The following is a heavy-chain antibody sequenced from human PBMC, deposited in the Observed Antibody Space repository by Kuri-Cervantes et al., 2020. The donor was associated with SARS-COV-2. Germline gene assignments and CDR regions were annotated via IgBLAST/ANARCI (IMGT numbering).Heavy chain of an antibody. CDR1: GFSLSTYS. CDR2: VSSSSTI. J-gene: IGHJ4*02. Sequence: ETLSLTCAASGFSLSTYSMNWVRQAPGKGLEWVSYVSSSSTIYYADSVKGRFTISRDNAKNSLYLQMNSLRAEDTAVYYCCVVSGYWGQGTLVTVSS. CDR3: CVVSGY. D-gene: IGHD3-22*01. V-gene: IGHV3-48*01.